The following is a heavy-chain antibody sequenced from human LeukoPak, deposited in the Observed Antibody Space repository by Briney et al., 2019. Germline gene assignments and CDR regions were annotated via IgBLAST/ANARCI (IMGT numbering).Heavy chain of an antibody. CDR1: GFTFTSYS. D-gene: IGHD1-26*01. CDR3: AKGGKWDVTPFDY. J-gene: IGHJ4*02. CDR2: ISGGGSST. Sequence: GGSLRLSCAASGFTFTSYSMNWVRQAPGKGLEWVSTISGGGSSTYYADSVKGRFTISRDNSKNTLYLQVNSLRAEDTAIYYCAKGGKWDVTPFDYWGQGTLVTVSS. V-gene: IGHV3-23*01.